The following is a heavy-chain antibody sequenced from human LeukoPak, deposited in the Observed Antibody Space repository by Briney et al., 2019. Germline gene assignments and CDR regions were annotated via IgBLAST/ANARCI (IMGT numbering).Heavy chain of an antibody. CDR3: ARGKAAMAY. CDR1: GFTFRSYG. J-gene: IGHJ4*02. D-gene: IGHD5-18*01. CDR2: ISGSGGST. Sequence: PGGSLRLSCAASGFTFRSYGMSWVRQAPGKGLEWVSVISGSGGSTYYADSVKGRFTISRDNAKNSLYLQMNSLRAEDTAVYYCARGKAAMAYWGQGTLVTVSS. V-gene: IGHV3-23*01.